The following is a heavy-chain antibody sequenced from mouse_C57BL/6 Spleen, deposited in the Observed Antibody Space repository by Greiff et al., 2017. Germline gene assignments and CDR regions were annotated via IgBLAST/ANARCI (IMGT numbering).Heavy chain of an antibody. CDR1: GYSFTGYY. J-gene: IGHJ3*01. D-gene: IGHD3-2*02. CDR3: ARRGSSGYPDWFAY. V-gene: IGHV1-42*01. Sequence: VQLKESGPELVKPGASVKISCKASGYSFTGYYMNWVKQSPEKRLEWIGEINPSTGGTTYNQKLKAKATLTVDKSSSTAYMQLKSLTSEDSAVYYCARRGSSGYPDWFAYWGQGTLVTVSA. CDR2: INPSTGGT.